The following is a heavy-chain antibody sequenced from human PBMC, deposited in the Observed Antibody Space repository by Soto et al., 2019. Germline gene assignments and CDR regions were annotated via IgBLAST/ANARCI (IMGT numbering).Heavy chain of an antibody. J-gene: IGHJ4*02. CDR1: GFTFSSYG. CDR2: ISYDGSNK. Sequence: QVQLVESGGGVVQPGRSLRLSCAASGFTFSSYGMHWVRQAPGKGLERVAVISYDGSNKYYADSVKGRFTISRDNSKNTLYLQMNSLRAEDTAVYYCAKMATITTFDYWGQGTLVTVSS. V-gene: IGHV3-30*18. CDR3: AKMATITTFDY. D-gene: IGHD5-12*01.